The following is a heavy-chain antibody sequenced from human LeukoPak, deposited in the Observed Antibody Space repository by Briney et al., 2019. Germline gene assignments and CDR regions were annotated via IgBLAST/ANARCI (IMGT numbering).Heavy chain of an antibody. J-gene: IGHJ4*02. CDR1: GYTFTSYG. V-gene: IGHV1-18*01. CDR2: ISAYNGNT. Sequence: ASVKVSCKASGYTFTSYGISWVRQAPGQGLEWMGWISAYNGNTNYAQKLQGRVTMTTDTSTSTAYMELRSLRSDDTAVYYCARARDSSSWYYFDYWGQGTLVTVSS. CDR3: ARARDSSSWYYFDY. D-gene: IGHD6-13*01.